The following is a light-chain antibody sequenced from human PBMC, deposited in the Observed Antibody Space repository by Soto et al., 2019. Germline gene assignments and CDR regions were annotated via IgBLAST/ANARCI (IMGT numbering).Light chain of an antibody. CDR1: SSEIGGYKY. Sequence: QSVLTQPASVSGAPGQSITISCTGTSSEIGGYKYVSWYQHHPGKAPKLMIYDVSNRPSGVSNRFSGSKSGNTASLTISGLQPEDEADYYCCSYTTSNTRQIVFGTGTKVTVL. CDR3: CSYTTSNTRQIV. V-gene: IGLV2-14*03. CDR2: DVS. J-gene: IGLJ1*01.